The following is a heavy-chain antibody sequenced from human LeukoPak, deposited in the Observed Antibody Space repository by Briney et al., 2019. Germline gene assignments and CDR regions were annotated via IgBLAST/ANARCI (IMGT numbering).Heavy chain of an antibody. V-gene: IGHV3-23*01. J-gene: IGHJ4*02. CDR1: GFTFTTYA. CDR3: AKEYKVDLGDYGSL. Sequence: GGSLRLSCAASGFTFTTYAMTWVRQAPGKGLEWVSTITGGGGTYYADSVKGRFTISRDNSKNTLYLQMNSLRAEDTAVYYCAKEYKVDLGDYGSLWDQGTLVTVSS. CDR2: ITGGGGT. D-gene: IGHD3-10*01.